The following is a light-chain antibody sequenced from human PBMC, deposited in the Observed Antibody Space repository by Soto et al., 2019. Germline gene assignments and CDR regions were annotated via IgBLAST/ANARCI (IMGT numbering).Light chain of an antibody. V-gene: IGLV2-14*03. Sequence: QSALTQPASVSGSPGQSISISCLGTSSDVGAFNYVSWYQHHPGKAPQLIIYDVTSRPSGVSSRFSASKSGNTASLTTSGVQAEDEDDDYCSSYSTGNTEVFGSGTKVTVL. CDR1: SSDVGAFNY. CDR2: DVT. CDR3: SSYSTGNTEV. J-gene: IGLJ1*01.